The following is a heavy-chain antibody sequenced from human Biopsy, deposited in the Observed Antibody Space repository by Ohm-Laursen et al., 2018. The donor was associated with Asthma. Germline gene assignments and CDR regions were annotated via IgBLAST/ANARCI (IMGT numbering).Heavy chain of an antibody. J-gene: IGHJ4*02. CDR2: INGKSNSI. CDR1: GFTFSDYY. V-gene: IGHV3-11*01. CDR3: ARDSYSSGLYDDFES. Sequence: GSLRLSCAASGFTFSDYYMSWIRQAPKKGLEWISYINGKSNSIEYADSVKGRFTISRDNAKNSLYLQMNSLRAEDTAVYYCARDSYSSGLYDDFESWGQGTLVTVSS. D-gene: IGHD6-19*01.